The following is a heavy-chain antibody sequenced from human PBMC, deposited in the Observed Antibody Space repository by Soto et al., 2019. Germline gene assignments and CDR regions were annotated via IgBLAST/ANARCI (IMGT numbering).Heavy chain of an antibody. CDR1: GGSISSGGYS. Sequence: QLQLQESGSGLVKPSQTLSLTCAVSGGSISSGGYSWSWIRQPPGKGLEWIGYIYHSGSTYYNPSLKSRVTISVDRSKNQFSLKLSSVTAADTAVYYCARDAYGDYDSGFDPWGQGTLVTVSS. CDR3: ARDAYGDYDSGFDP. V-gene: IGHV4-30-2*01. J-gene: IGHJ5*02. D-gene: IGHD4-17*01. CDR2: IYHSGST.